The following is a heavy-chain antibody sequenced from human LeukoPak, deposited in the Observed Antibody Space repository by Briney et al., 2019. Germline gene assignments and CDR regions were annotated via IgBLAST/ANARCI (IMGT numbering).Heavy chain of an antibody. J-gene: IGHJ4*02. D-gene: IGHD3-22*01. V-gene: IGHV1-24*01. CDR2: FDPEDGET. CDR3: AREEEVSFDY. Sequence: ASVKVSCKVSGYTLTELSMHWVRQAPGKGLEWMGGFDPEDGETIYAQKFQGRVTMTRDMSTSTVYMELSSLRSEDTAVYYCAREEEVSFDYWGQGTLVTVSS. CDR1: GYTLTELS.